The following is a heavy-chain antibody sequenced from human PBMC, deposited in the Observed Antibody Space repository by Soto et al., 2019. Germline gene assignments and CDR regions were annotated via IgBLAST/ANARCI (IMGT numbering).Heavy chain of an antibody. J-gene: IGHJ4*02. CDR3: AHTMAPRIFDY. CDR1: GFSLITSGVG. V-gene: IGHV2-5*02. Sequence: QITLKEAGPTLVKPTQTLTLTCSFSGFSLITSGVGVGWIRQPPGKALEWLALIYWDDDKGYRTSLKSRLTITKDTYRNPVVLTMTNMDPADTATYYCAHTMAPRIFDYWGQGTLVTVSS. CDR2: IYWDDDK.